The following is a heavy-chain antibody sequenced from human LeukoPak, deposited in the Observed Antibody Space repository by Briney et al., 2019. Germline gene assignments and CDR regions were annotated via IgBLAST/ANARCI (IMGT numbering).Heavy chain of an antibody. CDR3: ARAPAVAGTIAEYFQH. J-gene: IGHJ1*01. D-gene: IGHD6-19*01. Sequence: TGGSLRLSCAASGFTFSSYWMSWVRQAPGKGLEWVAYIKQDGSEKYYVDSVKGRFTISRDNAKNSLYLQMNSLRAEDTAVYYCARAPAVAGTIAEYFQHWGQGTLVTVSS. CDR2: IKQDGSEK. CDR1: GFTFSSYW. V-gene: IGHV3-7*01.